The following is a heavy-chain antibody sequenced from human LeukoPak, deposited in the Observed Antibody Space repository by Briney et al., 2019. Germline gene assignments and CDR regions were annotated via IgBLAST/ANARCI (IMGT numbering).Heavy chain of an antibody. V-gene: IGHV6-1*01. CDR1: GDSVSINSAA. D-gene: IGHD6-19*01. CDR2: TYYRSKCYN. CDR3: ARGVAGTLAFDY. J-gene: IGHJ4*02. Sequence: SQTLSLTSALSGDSVSINSAAWNWIRQSPTRGLEWLGRTYYRSKCYNDYAVSVKSRITINPDISKNQFSLQLNSVTPEDTAVYYCARGVAGTLAFDYWGQGTLVTVS.